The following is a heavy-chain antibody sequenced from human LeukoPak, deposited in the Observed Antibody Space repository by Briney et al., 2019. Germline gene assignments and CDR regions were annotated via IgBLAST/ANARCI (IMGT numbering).Heavy chain of an antibody. V-gene: IGHV3-30*18. D-gene: IGHD6-19*01. Sequence: GGSLRLSCAASGFTFSGSDMHWVRQAPGKGLEWVATISYDEGKKNYAAAVQGRFTVSRDNPVNTLNLQMNSLRVEDTALYYCAKDGQAVGEYYFDYWGQGTLVTVSS. CDR2: ISYDEGKK. J-gene: IGHJ4*02. CDR1: GFTFSGSD. CDR3: AKDGQAVGEYYFDY.